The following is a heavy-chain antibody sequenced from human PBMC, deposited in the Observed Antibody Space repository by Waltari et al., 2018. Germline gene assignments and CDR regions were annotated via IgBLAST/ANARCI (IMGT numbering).Heavy chain of an antibody. D-gene: IGHD3-16*01. CDR3: AKSAGGATIWLVFND. V-gene: IGHV3-74*01. Sequence: EVHLAESGGGVVQPGGSLRLSCTGSGFRFGDYWMHWVRQAPGKGLGWVSRINVGGGYISYGDSVKGRFIISRDNAKNSLYLQMNSLRDDDTALYYCAKSAGGATIWLVFNDWGQGTLVTVSS. CDR2: INVGGGYI. J-gene: IGHJ4*02. CDR1: GFRFGDYW.